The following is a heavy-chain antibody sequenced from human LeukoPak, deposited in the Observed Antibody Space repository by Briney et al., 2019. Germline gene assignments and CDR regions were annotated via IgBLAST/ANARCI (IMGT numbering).Heavy chain of an antibody. CDR2: ISYDGSNK. CDR3: ARVIDPGIAVADNLDY. V-gene: IGHV3-30*04. J-gene: IGHJ4*02. Sequence: GRSLRLSCAASGFAFSSYAMHWVRQAPGKGLEWVAVISYDGSNKYYADSVKGRFTISRDNSKNTLYLQMNSLRAEDTAVYYCARVIDPGIAVADNLDYWGQGTLVTVSS. CDR1: GFAFSSYA. D-gene: IGHD6-19*01.